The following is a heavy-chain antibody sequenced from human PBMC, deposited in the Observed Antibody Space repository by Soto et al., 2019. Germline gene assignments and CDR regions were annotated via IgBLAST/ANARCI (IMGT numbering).Heavy chain of an antibody. J-gene: IGHJ4*02. CDR2: IYYSGST. D-gene: IGHD1-26*01. CDR1: GGSISSGGYY. CDR3: AREGGIVGATAADY. V-gene: IGHV4-31*03. Sequence: QVQLQESGPGLVKPSQTLSLTCTVSGGSISSGGYYWSWIRQHPGKGLEWIGYIYYSGSTYYNPSLQSRVNLSVDTSKNPFSLKLSSVTAADTAVYYCAREGGIVGATAADYWGQGTLVTVSS.